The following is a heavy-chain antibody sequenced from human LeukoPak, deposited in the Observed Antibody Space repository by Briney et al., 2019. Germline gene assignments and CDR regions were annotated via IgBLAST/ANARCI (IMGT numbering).Heavy chain of an antibody. CDR3: ARRGNYGDYGDYFDY. Sequence: SETLSLTCTVSGGSISSSSYYWGWIRQPPGKGLEWIGSIYYSGSTYYNPSLKSRVTISVDTSKNQFSLKLSSVTAADTAVYYCARRGNYGDYGDYFDYWGQGTLVTVSS. CDR2: IYYSGST. D-gene: IGHD4-17*01. CDR1: GGSISSSSYY. V-gene: IGHV4-39*07. J-gene: IGHJ4*02.